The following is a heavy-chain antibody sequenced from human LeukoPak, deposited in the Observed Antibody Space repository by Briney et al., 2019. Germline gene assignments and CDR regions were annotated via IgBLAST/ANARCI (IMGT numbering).Heavy chain of an antibody. V-gene: IGHV3-23*01. D-gene: IGHD1-26*01. CDR2: ISSSGGNT. Sequence: PGGSLRLSCAASGCTFSSYAMSWVRQAPGKGLEWVSAISSSGGNTYYADSVKGRFTISRDNSKNTLYLEMNSLRAEDTAVYYCAKGGSDYDDHGYSFDYWGQGALVTVSS. CDR1: GCTFSSYA. J-gene: IGHJ4*02. CDR3: AKGGSDYDDHGYSFDY.